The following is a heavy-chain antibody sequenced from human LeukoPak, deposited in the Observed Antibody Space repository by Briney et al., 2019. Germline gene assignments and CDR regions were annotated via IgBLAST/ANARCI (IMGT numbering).Heavy chain of an antibody. J-gene: IGHJ3*02. D-gene: IGHD6-13*01. CDR1: GYSISSGYY. CDR2: IYHSGGT. CDR3: ARVRGYSSLNAFDI. V-gene: IGHV4-38-2*01. Sequence: SETLSLTCAVSGYSISSGYYWGWIRQPPGKGLEWIGSIYHSGGTYYNPSLKSRVTISVDTSKNQFSLKLSSVTAADTAVYYCARVRGYSSLNAFDIWGQGTMVTVSS.